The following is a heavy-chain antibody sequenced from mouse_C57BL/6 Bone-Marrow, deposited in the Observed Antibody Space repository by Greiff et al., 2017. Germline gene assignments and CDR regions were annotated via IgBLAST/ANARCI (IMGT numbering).Heavy chain of an antibody. J-gene: IGHJ2*01. CDR3: ARGGYYVEH. D-gene: IGHD2-3*01. V-gene: IGHV1-69*01. Sequence: QVQLQQPGAELVMPGASVKLSCKASGYTFTSYWMHWVKQRPGQGLEWIGEIDPSDSYTNYNQKFKGKSTLTVDKSSSTAYMQLSSLTSEDSAVYYCARGGYYVEHWGQGTTLTVSS. CDR1: GYTFTSYW. CDR2: IDPSDSYT.